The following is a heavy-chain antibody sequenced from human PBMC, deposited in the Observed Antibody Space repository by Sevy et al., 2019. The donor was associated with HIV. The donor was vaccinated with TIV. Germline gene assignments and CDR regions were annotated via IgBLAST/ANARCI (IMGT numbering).Heavy chain of an antibody. CDR3: ATTKDYYDSSGDPFDY. CDR2: FDPEDGET. CDR1: GKTLSDLS. D-gene: IGHD3-22*01. J-gene: IGHJ4*02. Sequence: ASVKVSCKVSGKTLSDLSMHWVRQAPGKGLEWMGSFDPEDGETLYAQNFRARVTMTEDTSTDTAYMELSSLRSGDTAVYYCATTKDYYDSSGDPFDYWGQGSLVTVSS. V-gene: IGHV1-24*01.